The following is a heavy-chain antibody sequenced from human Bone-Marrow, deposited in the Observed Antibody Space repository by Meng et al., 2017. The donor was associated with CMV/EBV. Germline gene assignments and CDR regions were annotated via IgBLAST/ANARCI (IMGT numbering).Heavy chain of an antibody. CDR2: IYTDGST. CDR1: GFTVNSNY. J-gene: IGHJ4*02. D-gene: IGHD1-26*01. V-gene: IGHV3-66*02. CDR3: AKGRFFDY. Sequence: GGSLRLSCAASGFTVNSNYLNWVRQAPGKGLEWVSVIYTDGSTFYADSVKGRFAISRDNSKTTLYLQMNSLRVEDTAVYYCAKGRFFDYWGQGTLVTVSS.